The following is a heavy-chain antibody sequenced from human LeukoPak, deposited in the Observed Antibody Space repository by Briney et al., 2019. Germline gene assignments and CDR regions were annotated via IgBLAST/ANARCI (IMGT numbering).Heavy chain of an antibody. CDR2: INHSGSA. V-gene: IGHV4-34*01. J-gene: IGHJ6*02. Sequence: SETLSLTCAVYGGSFSGYYWSWIRQPPGKGLEWVGEINHSGSANSHPSLKSRVTISVDTSKNQFSLKLSSVTAADTAVYYCPRGYDCGGDCYSTHYYYYGMDVWGQGTTVTVSS. CDR1: GGSFSGYY. CDR3: PRGYDCGGDCYSTHYYYYGMDV. D-gene: IGHD2-21*02.